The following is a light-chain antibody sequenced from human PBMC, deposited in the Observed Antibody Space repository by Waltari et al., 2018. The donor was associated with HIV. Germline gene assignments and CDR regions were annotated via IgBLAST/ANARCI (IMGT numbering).Light chain of an antibody. CDR2: LNSDGRH. V-gene: IGLV4-69*01. CDR3: QTWGTGIQV. CDR1: SGHINYV. Sequence: QVVLTQPPSASASLGVSVKLTCTLSSGHINYVIAWHQQQPPKGPRFLMKLNSDGRHSKGDGIPDRFSGSSSGAERYLTISSLQSEDEADYFCQTWGTGIQVFGGGTRLTVL. J-gene: IGLJ2*01.